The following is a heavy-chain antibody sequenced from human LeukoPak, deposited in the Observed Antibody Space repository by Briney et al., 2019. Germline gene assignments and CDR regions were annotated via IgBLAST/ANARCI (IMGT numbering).Heavy chain of an antibody. Sequence: PGGSLRLSCAASGFTFSSYAMSWVRQAPGKGLEWVSAISGSGGSTYYADSVKGRFTISKDNSKNTLYLQMNSPRAEDTAVYYCAKGGSGHSVGGSCYYDYWGQGTLVTVSS. CDR2: ISGSGGST. J-gene: IGHJ4*02. D-gene: IGHD2-15*01. CDR3: AKGGSGHSVGGSCYYDY. V-gene: IGHV3-23*01. CDR1: GFTFSSYA.